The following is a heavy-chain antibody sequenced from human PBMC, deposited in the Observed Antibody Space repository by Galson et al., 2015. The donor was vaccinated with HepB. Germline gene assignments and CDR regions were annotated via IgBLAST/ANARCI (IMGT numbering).Heavy chain of an antibody. CDR2: IDTNTRKP. Sequence: SVKVSCKASGYTFTDYGINWVRQVPGQRPEWMGWIDTNTRKPTYVQGFTGRFVFSLDISVSTAYLQINSLKTEDTAIYYCAKGAATGYYDFWGQGTPVTVSS. D-gene: IGHD3-9*01. V-gene: IGHV7-4-1*02. J-gene: IGHJ4*02. CDR3: AKGAATGYYDF. CDR1: GYTFTDYG.